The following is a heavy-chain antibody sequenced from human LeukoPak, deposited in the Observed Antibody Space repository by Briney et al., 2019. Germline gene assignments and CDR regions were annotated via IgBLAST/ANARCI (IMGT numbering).Heavy chain of an antibody. CDR1: GGSLSSSSYY. CDR3: AREVADYGGYYYYHYKDV. D-gene: IGHD4-23*01. CDR2: IYYSGST. V-gene: IGHV4-39*07. Sequence: SETLSLTCTVSGGSLSSSSYYWGWIRQPPGKGLEWTGSIYYSGSTYYNPSLKSRVTMSVDTSKNQFSLKLSSVTAADTAMYYCAREVADYGGYYYYHYKDVWGKGTTVTISS. J-gene: IGHJ6*03.